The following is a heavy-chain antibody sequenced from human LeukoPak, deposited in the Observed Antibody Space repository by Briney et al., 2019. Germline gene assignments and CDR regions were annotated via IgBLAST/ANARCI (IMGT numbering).Heavy chain of an antibody. Sequence: ASVKVSCKASGYTFTSYDINWVRQATGQGLEWMGWMNPNSGNTGYAQKFQGRVTMTRNTSISTAYMELSSLRSEDTAVYYWARVSTYFGVVTDFDYWGQGTLVTVSS. V-gene: IGHV1-8*01. D-gene: IGHD3-3*01. J-gene: IGHJ4*02. CDR1: GYTFTSYD. CDR2: MNPNSGNT. CDR3: ARVSTYFGVVTDFDY.